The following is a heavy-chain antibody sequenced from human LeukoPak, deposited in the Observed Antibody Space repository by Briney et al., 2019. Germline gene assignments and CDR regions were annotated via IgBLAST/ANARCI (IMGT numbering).Heavy chain of an antibody. CDR3: ARLGGGRLRYFDWLPHTGGYFDY. V-gene: IGHV3-53*01. Sequence: GGSLRLSCAASGFTVSSNYMSWVRQAPGKGLEWVSVIYSGGSTYYADSVKGRFTISRDNSKNTLYLQMNSLRAEDTAVYYCARLGGGRLRYFDWLPHTGGYFDYWGQGTLVTASS. J-gene: IGHJ4*02. D-gene: IGHD3-9*01. CDR2: IYSGGST. CDR1: GFTVSSNY.